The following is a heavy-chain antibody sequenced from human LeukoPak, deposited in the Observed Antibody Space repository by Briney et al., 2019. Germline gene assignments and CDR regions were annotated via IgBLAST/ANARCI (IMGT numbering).Heavy chain of an antibody. CDR3: ARLGIIMVRGGASDAFDI. D-gene: IGHD3-10*01. CDR2: IYPGDSDT. V-gene: IGHV5-51*01. CDR1: GYSFSSYW. Sequence: GESLKISCKGSGYSFSSYWIAWVRQMPGKGLEWMGIIYPGDSDTRYSPSFQGQVTISADKSIRTAYLQWSSLKASDTAMYYCARLGIIMVRGGASDAFDIWGQGTMVTVSS. J-gene: IGHJ3*02.